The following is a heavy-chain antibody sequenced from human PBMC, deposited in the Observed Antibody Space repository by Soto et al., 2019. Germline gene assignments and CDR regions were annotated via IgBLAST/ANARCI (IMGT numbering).Heavy chain of an antibody. D-gene: IGHD3-22*01. J-gene: IGHJ6*02. CDR2: IYYSGST. Sequence: SETLSLTCTVSGGSISRSIYYWGWIRQPPGKGLEWIGSIYYSGSTYYNPSLKSRVTISVDTSKNQFSLKLSSVTAADTAVYYCARHLVITNYYYGMDVWGQGTTVTVSS. CDR3: ARHLVITNYYYGMDV. V-gene: IGHV4-39*01. CDR1: GGSISRSIYY.